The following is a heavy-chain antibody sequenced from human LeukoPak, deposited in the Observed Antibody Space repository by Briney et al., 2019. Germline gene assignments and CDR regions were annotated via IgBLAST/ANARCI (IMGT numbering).Heavy chain of an antibody. D-gene: IGHD1-26*01. V-gene: IGHV4-34*01. CDR2: INHSGST. CDR3: ARSGSYFSFDI. CDR1: GGSFSGYY. J-gene: IGHJ3*02. Sequence: PSETLSLTCAVYGGSFSGYYWSWIRQPPGKGLEWIGEINHSGSTNYNPSLKSRVTISVDRSKNQFSLKLSSLTAADTAVYYCARSGSYFSFDIWGQGTMVTVSS.